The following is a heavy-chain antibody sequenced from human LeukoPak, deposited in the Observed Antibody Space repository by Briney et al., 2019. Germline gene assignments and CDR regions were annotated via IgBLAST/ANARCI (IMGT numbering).Heavy chain of an antibody. J-gene: IGHJ4*02. CDR2: ISGSGGST. Sequence: GGSLRLSCAASGFTFDDYAMHWVRQAPGKGLEWVSVISGSGGSTYYADSVKGRFNISRDNSKNTLYLQMNSLRAEDTAVYYCAKMQDIVVVPAAMASQGFDYWGQGTLVTVSS. CDR1: GFTFDDYA. V-gene: IGHV3-23*01. CDR3: AKMQDIVVVPAAMASQGFDY. D-gene: IGHD2-2*01.